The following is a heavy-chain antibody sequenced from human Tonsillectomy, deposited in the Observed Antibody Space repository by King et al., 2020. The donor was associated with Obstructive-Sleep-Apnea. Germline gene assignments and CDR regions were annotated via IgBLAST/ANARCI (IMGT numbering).Heavy chain of an antibody. CDR2: IYYSGTT. CDR3: ARISGVIGTIDY. J-gene: IGHJ4*02. V-gene: IGHV4-59*08. D-gene: IGHD3-22*01. Sequence: QLQESGPGLVKPSETLSLTCTVSGGSISSYYWSWIRQPPGKGLGWIGYIYYSGTTNYNPSLKSRVTISIDTSKNQFSLKLSSVTAADTAVYYCARISGVIGTIDYWGQGTLVTVSS. CDR1: GGSISSYY.